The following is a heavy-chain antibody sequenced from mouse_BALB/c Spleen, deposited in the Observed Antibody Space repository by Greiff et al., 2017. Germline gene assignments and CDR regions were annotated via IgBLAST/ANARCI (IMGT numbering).Heavy chain of an antibody. CDR3: ARHKGISTVVATPFAY. CDR1: GFTFSSYG. V-gene: IGHV5-6*01. J-gene: IGHJ3*01. D-gene: IGHD1-1*01. CDR2: ISSGGSYT. Sequence: EVKLMESGGDLVKPGGSLKLSCAASGFTFSSYGMSWVRQTPDKRLEWVATISSGGSYTYYPDSVKGRFTISRDNAKTTLNLQMSSLKAEDTAMYYCARHKGISTVVATPFAYWAKGLWSLSLQ.